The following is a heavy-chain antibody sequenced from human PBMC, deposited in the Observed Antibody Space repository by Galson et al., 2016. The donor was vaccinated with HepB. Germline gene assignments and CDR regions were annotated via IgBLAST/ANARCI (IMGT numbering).Heavy chain of an antibody. D-gene: IGHD6-13*01. J-gene: IGHJ4*02. CDR3: ARVFPGYSSSWGFDY. CDR1: GSSISGSGHS. CDR2: IYYSGST. V-gene: IGHV4-30-2*01. Sequence: TLSLTCAVSGSSISGSGHSWSWIRQPPGKGLEWIGNIYYSGSTLYNPSLKSRLTMSVDRSQNQFSLRLTSATAADTAVYFCARVFPGYSSSWGFDYWGQGALVTVSS.